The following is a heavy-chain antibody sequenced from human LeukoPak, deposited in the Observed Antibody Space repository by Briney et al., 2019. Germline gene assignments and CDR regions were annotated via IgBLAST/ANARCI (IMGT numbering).Heavy chain of an antibody. D-gene: IGHD3-22*01. J-gene: IGHJ5*02. CDR1: GFTFSNSW. CDR2: IKPDGSAQ. V-gene: IGHV3-7*01. CDR3: ANGGTYSSGP. Sequence: SRGSLRLSCAASGFTFSNSWMSWVRQAPGKGLEWVATIKPDGSAQYYVDSVKGRFTISRDNAKNSLFLQINSLRAEDTAVYYCANGGTYSSGPWGQGTLVTVSP.